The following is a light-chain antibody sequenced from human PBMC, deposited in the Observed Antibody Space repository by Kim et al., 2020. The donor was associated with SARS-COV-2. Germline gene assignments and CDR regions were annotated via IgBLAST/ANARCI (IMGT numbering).Light chain of an antibody. J-gene: IGLJ3*02. CDR3: AAWDDSLRSPV. Sequence: QSVQTQPLSASGSPGQRVTNSCSGSSSNIGSNTVNWYQQLPGTAPKLFMYSNNQRPSGVPDRVSGSKSGTSASLAISGLQSEDEADYYCAAWDDSLRSPVFGGGTQLTVL. CDR1: SSNIGSNT. CDR2: SNN. V-gene: IGLV1-44*01.